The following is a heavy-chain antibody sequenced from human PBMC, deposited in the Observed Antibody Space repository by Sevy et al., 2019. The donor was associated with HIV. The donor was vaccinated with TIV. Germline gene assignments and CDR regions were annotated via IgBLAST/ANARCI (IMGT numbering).Heavy chain of an antibody. Sequence: GGSLRLSCAASGFTVSNNYMSWVRQAPGKGLQWVSVIYSGDSTYYADSVKGRFTISRDNSKYTLYLQMNSLRAEDTAVYYCARLSVYYYDSSGYYTTGNAFDIWGQGTMVTVSS. D-gene: IGHD3-22*01. CDR2: IYSGDST. V-gene: IGHV3-53*01. CDR1: GFTVSNNY. J-gene: IGHJ3*02. CDR3: ARLSVYYYDSSGYYTTGNAFDI.